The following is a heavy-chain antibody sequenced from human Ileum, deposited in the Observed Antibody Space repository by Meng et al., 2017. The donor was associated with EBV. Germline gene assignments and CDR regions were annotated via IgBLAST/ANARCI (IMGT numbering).Heavy chain of an antibody. CDR3: ARERGGGDRGIQ. CDR1: NGSVSSYGYY. CDR2: MSYTGST. V-gene: IGHV4-61*08. Sequence: QVKLQVSGPGLVKPSGTLSLTCPVSNGSVSSYGYYWTWIRQPPGKGLEWIGYMSYTGSTNYKSTLKSRVTISVDKSKNQFSLKLSSVTAADTAVYYCARERGGGDRGIQWGQGTLVTVSS. D-gene: IGHD2-21*02. J-gene: IGHJ4*02.